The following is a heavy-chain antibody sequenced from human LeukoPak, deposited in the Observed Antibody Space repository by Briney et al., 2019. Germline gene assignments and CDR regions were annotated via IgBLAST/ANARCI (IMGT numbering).Heavy chain of an antibody. Sequence: ASVKVSCKASGGTFSSYAISLVRQAPGQGLEWMGGIIPIFGTANYAQKFQGRVTITTDESTSTAYMELSSLRSEDTAVYYCARAYGSGASDYYYYYYMDVWGKGTTVTVSS. J-gene: IGHJ6*03. CDR2: IIPIFGTA. D-gene: IGHD3-10*01. V-gene: IGHV1-69*05. CDR1: GGTFSSYA. CDR3: ARAYGSGASDYYYYYYMDV.